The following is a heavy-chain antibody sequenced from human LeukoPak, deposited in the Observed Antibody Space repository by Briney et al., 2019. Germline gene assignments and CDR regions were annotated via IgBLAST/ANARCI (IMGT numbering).Heavy chain of an antibody. J-gene: IGHJ4*02. CDR2: ISAYNGNT. CDR3: ARGTVTTGASYFDY. CDR1: GYTFTSYG. D-gene: IGHD4-17*01. V-gene: IGHV1-18*01. Sequence: ASVTVSFKASGYTFTSYGISWVRQAPGQGLEWMGWISAYNGNTNYAQKLQGRVTMTTDTSTSTAYMELRSLRSDDTAVYYCARGTVTTGASYFDYWGQGTLVTVSS.